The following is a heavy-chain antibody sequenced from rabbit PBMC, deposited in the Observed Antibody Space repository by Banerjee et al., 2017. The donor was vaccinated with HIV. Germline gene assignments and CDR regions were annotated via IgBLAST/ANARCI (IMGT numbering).Heavy chain of an antibody. D-gene: IGHD6-1*01. CDR1: GFSFSSTS. CDR2: LAIGDGSP. CDR3: ARETSGDYGYANL. J-gene: IGHJ4*01. V-gene: IGHV1S47*01. Sequence: QEQLEESGGGLVQPGGSLTLTCTASGFSFSSTSYMCWVRQAPGKGLEWIACLAIGDGSPHYATWVNGRFTISRGTSLNTVTLQMTSLTVADTATYFCARETSGDYGYANLWGPGTLVTVS.